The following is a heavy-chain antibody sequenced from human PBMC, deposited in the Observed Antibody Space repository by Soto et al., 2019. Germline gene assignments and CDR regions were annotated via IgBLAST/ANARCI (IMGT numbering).Heavy chain of an antibody. CDR2: IKTKSDSAAT. V-gene: IGHV3-15*07. D-gene: IGHD1-7*01. Sequence: EVQLAVSGGGFVKPGGSLRLSCAVSGFSFSDAWLNWVRQAPGKGLEWVGRIKTKSDSAATDYAAPVKGRFIISRDDSKNTLFLQLNSXXXXXXXXXYXTTDLQNRRYTWNFYWGQGTLVTVSS. CDR1: GFSFSDAW. CDR3: TTDLQNRRYTWNFY. J-gene: IGHJ4*02.